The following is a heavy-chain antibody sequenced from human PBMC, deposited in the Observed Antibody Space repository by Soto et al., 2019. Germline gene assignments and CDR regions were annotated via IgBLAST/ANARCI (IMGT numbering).Heavy chain of an antibody. CDR3: ARDGSQWGFEVWFDP. D-gene: IGHD1-26*01. CDR2: IYTSGST. J-gene: IGHJ5*02. V-gene: IGHV4-4*07. CDR1: GGSISSYY. Sequence: SETLSLTCTVSGGSISSYYCSWIRQPAGKGLEWIGRIYTSGSTNYNPSLKSRVTMSVDTSKNQFSLKLSSVTAADTAVYYCARDGSQWGFEVWFDPWGQGTLVTVSS.